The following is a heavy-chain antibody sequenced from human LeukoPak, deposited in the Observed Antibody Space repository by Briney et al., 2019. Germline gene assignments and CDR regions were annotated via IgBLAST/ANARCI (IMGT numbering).Heavy chain of an antibody. CDR1: GFTFSSYW. D-gene: IGHD3-9*01. J-gene: IGHJ3*02. V-gene: IGHV3-7*01. CDR3: ARPYDILTGDDAFDI. Sequence: GGSLRLSCAASGFTFSSYWMSWVRQAPGKGLEWVANIKQDGSEKYYVDSVKGRFTISRDNAKNSLYLQMNSLRAEDTAVYYCARPYDILTGDDAFDIWGQGTMVTVSS. CDR2: IKQDGSEK.